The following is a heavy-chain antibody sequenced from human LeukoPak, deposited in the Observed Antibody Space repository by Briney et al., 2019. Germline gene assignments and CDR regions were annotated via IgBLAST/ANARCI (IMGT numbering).Heavy chain of an antibody. J-gene: IGHJ3*02. CDR2: IYYSGST. D-gene: IGHD2-15*01. Sequence: SETLSLTCTVSGGSISSSSYYWGWIRQPPGKGLEWIGSIYYSGSTYYNPSLKSRVTISVDTSKNQFSLKLSSVTAADTAVYYCARDPGYCSGGSCYWVHALDIWGQGTMVTVSS. V-gene: IGHV4-39*07. CDR3: ARDPGYCSGGSCYWVHALDI. CDR1: GGSISSSSYY.